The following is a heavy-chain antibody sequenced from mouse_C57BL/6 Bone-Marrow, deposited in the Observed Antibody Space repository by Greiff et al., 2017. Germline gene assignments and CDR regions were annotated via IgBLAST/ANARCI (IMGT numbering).Heavy chain of an antibody. J-gene: IGHJ4*01. D-gene: IGHD1-1*01. CDR1: GYTFTSYW. CDR2: IYPGSGST. CDR3: AREGRCGYYGSSYVYYAMDY. Sequence: QVQLQQPGAELVKPGASVKMSCKASGYTFTSYWITWVKQRPGQGLEWIGDIYPGSGSTNYNEKFKSKATLTVDTSSSTAYMQLSSLTSEDSAVYYCAREGRCGYYGSSYVYYAMDYWGQGTSVTVSS. V-gene: IGHV1-55*01.